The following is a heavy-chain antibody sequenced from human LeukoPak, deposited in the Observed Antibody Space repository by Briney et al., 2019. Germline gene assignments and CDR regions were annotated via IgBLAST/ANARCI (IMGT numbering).Heavy chain of an antibody. CDR2: ISYSGTT. J-gene: IGHJ3*02. CDR1: GGSISSGVDY. CDR3: ARAAWRGSNSRDAFDI. D-gene: IGHD4-23*01. Sequence: PSETLSLTCTVSGGSISSGVDYWSWIRQHPGKGLEWIGYISYSGTTYYSPSLQSRITISLDTSKNQFSLELSSVTATDTAVYYCARAAWRGSNSRDAFDIWGLGTVVTVSS. V-gene: IGHV4-31*03.